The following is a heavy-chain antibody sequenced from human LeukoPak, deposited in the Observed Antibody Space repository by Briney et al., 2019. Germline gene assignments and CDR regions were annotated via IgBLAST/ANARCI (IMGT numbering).Heavy chain of an antibody. Sequence: PSETLSLTCTVSAYSISSGYYWGWIRQPPGKGLEWIGSMYHSGNTYYNPSLKSRVTISVDTSKNQFSLKLSSVTAADTAVYYCARADYSSTWSHDYYYMDVWGKGTTVTVSS. D-gene: IGHD6-13*01. V-gene: IGHV4-38-2*02. CDR2: MYHSGNT. CDR1: AYSISSGYY. J-gene: IGHJ6*03. CDR3: ARADYSSTWSHDYYYMDV.